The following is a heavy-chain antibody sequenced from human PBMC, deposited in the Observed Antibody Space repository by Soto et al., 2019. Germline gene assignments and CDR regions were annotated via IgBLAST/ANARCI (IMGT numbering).Heavy chain of an antibody. V-gene: IGHV1-69*13. Sequence: ASVKVSCKACGGAFGSYASSWVRQAPGQGLEWMGGIIPIFGTANYAQKFQGRVTITADESASTAYMELSSLRSEDTAVYYCASDVLFDPWGQRTLVTVSS. D-gene: IGHD3-10*01. J-gene: IGHJ5*02. CDR3: ASDVLFDP. CDR1: GGAFGSYA. CDR2: IIPIFGTA.